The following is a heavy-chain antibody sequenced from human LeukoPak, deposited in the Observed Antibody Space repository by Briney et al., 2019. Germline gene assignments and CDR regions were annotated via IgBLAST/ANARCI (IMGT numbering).Heavy chain of an antibody. J-gene: IGHJ6*03. V-gene: IGHV1-2*02. D-gene: IGHD6-13*01. Sequence: ASVKVSCKASGYTFSGYYMHWVRQAPGQGLEWMGWINPNSGGTNYAQKFQGRVTMTRDTSISTAYMELSRLRSDDTAVYYCASGYSSSWPYYYYYMDVWGKGTTVTVSS. CDR3: ASGYSSSWPYYYYYMDV. CDR1: GYTFSGYY. CDR2: INPNSGGT.